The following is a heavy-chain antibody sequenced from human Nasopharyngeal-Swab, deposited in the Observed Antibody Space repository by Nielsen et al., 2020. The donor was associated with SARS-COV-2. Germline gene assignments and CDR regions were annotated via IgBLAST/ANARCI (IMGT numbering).Heavy chain of an antibody. CDR1: AFTFSSYN. V-gene: IGHV3-21*01. CDR2: ISRSSGYI. Sequence: GESLKISCPASAFTFSSYNINWVRQAPGKGLEWVSSISRSSGYIYYADSVKGRFTISRDNAKNSLSLQMNSLRAEDTAVYYCARGIWDLREDYYYGMDVWGQGTTVTVSS. CDR3: ARGIWDLREDYYYGMDV. J-gene: IGHJ6*02. D-gene: IGHD1-26*01.